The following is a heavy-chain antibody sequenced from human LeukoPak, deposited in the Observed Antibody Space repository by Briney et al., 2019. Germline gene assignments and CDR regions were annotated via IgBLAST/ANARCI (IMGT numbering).Heavy chain of an antibody. J-gene: IGHJ4*02. V-gene: IGHV3-74*01. CDR1: GFTFSNFW. CDR2: IYGDGSFT. CDR3: ARDRGGSGSYSDY. Sequence: GGSLRLSCAASGFTFSNFWMHWVRQAPGKGLVWVALIYGDGSFTRYADSVKGRFTISRDNAKNSLYLQMNSLRDEDTAVYYCARDRGGSGSYSDYWGQGTLVTVS. D-gene: IGHD1-26*01.